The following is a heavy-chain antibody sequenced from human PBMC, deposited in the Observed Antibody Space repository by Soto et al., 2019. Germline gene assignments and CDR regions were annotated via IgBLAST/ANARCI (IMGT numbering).Heavy chain of an antibody. CDR2: ISAYNGNT. CDR1: GYTFTSYG. V-gene: IGHV1-18*01. CDR3: ARDLKCSSTSCRNWFDP. Sequence: ASVKVSCKASGYTFTSYGISWGRQAPGQGLEWMGWISAYNGNTNYAQKLQGRVTMTTDTSTSTAYMELRSLRSDDTAVYYCARDLKCSSTSCRNWFDPWGQGTLVTVSS. J-gene: IGHJ5*02. D-gene: IGHD2-2*01.